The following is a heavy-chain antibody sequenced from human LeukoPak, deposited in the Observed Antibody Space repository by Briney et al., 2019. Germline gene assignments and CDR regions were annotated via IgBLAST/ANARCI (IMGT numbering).Heavy chain of an antibody. V-gene: IGHV3-30*04. CDR1: GFTFSSYA. CDR2: ISYDGINK. J-gene: IGHJ4*02. D-gene: IGHD6-13*01. CDR3: ARESSSWSYFDY. Sequence: GGSLRLSCAASGFTFSSYAMHWVRQAPGKGLEWVAVISYDGINKYYADSVKGRFTISRDNAKNSLYLQMNSLRAEDTAVYYCARESSSWSYFDYWGQGTLVTVSS.